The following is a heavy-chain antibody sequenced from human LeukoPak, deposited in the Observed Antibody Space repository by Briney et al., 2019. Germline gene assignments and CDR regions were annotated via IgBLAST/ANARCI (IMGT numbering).Heavy chain of an antibody. CDR3: ARLGASSASDY. CDR1: GYTLTSYY. D-gene: IGHD6-6*01. Sequence: ASVKVSCKASGYTLTSYYLHWVRQAPGQGLEWLGWVNPSSGSTGYAQKFQGRVTMARDTSVSTAYMELSSLRSEDTAVYYCARLGASSASDYWGQGTLVTVSS. J-gene: IGHJ4*02. CDR2: VNPSSGST. V-gene: IGHV1-8*02.